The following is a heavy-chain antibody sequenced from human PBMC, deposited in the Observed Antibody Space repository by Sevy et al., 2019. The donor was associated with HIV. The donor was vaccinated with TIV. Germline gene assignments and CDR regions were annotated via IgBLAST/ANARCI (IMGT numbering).Heavy chain of an antibody. CDR3: ARATTTPQDYYDSSGYSDAFDI. Sequence: ASVKVSCKASGGTFSSYPISWVRQAPGQGLEWMGGIIPIFGTANYAQKFQGRVTITADESTSTAYMELSSLRSEDTAVYYCARATTTPQDYYDSSGYSDAFDIWGQGTMVTVSS. V-gene: IGHV1-69*01. D-gene: IGHD3-22*01. J-gene: IGHJ3*02. CDR1: GGTFSSYP. CDR2: IIPIFGTA.